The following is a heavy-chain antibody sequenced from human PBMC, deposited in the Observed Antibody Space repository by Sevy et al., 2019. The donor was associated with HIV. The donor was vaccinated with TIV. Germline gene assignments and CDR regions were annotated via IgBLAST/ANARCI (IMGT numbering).Heavy chain of an antibody. CDR2: IYHTGST. Sequence: SETLSLTCTVSGDSISSSDYSWSWIRQPPGKGLEWIGNIYHTGSTYYNPSLNSRVTISLDKSKNLFSLKLSSVAAADTAVYYCARVRGWLNWFDPWGQGALVTVSS. CDR1: GDSISSSDYS. CDR3: ARVRGWLNWFDP. V-gene: IGHV4-30-2*01. J-gene: IGHJ5*02. D-gene: IGHD2-15*01.